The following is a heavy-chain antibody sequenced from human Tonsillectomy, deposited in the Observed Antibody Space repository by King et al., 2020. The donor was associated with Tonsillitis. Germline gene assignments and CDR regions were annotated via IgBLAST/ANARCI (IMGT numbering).Heavy chain of an antibody. D-gene: IGHD3-10*01. CDR3: AKDGPIIMGPGNDY. CDR1: TFTFSSHA. CDR2: ISGSGANT. J-gene: IGHJ4*02. Sequence: EVQLVESGGGLVQPGGSLRLSCAASTFTFSSHAMSWVRQAPGKGLEWVSAISGSGANTYYADSVKGRFTISRDNSKNTLYLQMNNLRAEDTAVYYCAKDGPIIMGPGNDYWGQGTLVTVSS. V-gene: IGHV3-23*04.